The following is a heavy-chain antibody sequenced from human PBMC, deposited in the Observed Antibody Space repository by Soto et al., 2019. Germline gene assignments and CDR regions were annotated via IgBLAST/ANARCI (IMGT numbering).Heavy chain of an antibody. V-gene: IGHV1-18*01. CDR2: ISPYSGNT. CDR1: GYIFTNYD. CDR3: VRFASSGWYTGGY. J-gene: IGHJ4*02. Sequence: QVKLVQSGGEVKKPGASVKVSCKASGYIFTNYDIGCVRQAPGQGLEWMGWISPYSGNTKYTQKVQGRVTMTTDTSTSTAYMELRSLRSDDTAVYYCVRFASSGWYTGGYWGQGTLVTVSS. D-gene: IGHD6-19*01.